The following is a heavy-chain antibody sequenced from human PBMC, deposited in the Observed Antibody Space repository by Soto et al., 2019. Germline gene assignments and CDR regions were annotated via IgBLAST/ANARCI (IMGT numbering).Heavy chain of an antibody. J-gene: IGHJ4*02. Sequence: QVQLQESGPGLVKPSQTLSLTCTVSGGSISSGGYYWSWIRQHPGKGLEWIGYIYYTGSTYFNPSLRRRVTISVDTSKNQFPLKLNSVTAADTAVYYCARVHNSEIAPRGLDYWGQGTLVTVSS. D-gene: IGHD1-1*01. CDR3: ARVHNSEIAPRGLDY. CDR2: IYYTGST. V-gene: IGHV4-31*03. CDR1: GGSISSGGYY.